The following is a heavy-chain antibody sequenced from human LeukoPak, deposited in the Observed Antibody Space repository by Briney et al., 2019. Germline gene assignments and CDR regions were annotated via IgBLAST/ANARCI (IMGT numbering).Heavy chain of an antibody. Sequence: ASVKVSCKASGYTFTSYYMHWVRQAPGQGLEWMGIINPSGGSTSYAQKFQGRVTMTRDTSTSTVYMELSSLRSEDTAVYYCARNNFVLRYFDWSTKYYYGMDVWGQGTTVTVSS. J-gene: IGHJ6*02. D-gene: IGHD3-9*01. CDR2: INPSGGST. V-gene: IGHV1-46*01. CDR3: ARNNFVLRYFDWSTKYYYGMDV. CDR1: GYTFTSYY.